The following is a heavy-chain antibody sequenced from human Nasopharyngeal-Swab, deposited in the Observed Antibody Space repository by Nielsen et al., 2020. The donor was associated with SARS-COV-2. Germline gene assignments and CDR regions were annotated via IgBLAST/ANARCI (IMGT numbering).Heavy chain of an antibody. Sequence: SETLSLTCTVSGGSISSSSYYWGWNRQPPGKGLEWIGSIYYSGSTNYNPSLKSRVTISVDTSKNQFSLKLSSVTAADTAVYYCARAPIYGGNSFYYYYYGMDVWGQGTMVTVSS. V-gene: IGHV4-39*07. CDR3: ARAPIYGGNSFYYYYYGMDV. D-gene: IGHD4-23*01. J-gene: IGHJ6*02. CDR2: IYYSGST. CDR1: GGSISSSSYY.